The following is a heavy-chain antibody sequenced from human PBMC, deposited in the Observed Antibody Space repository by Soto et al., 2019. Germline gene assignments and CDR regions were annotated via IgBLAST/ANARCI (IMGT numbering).Heavy chain of an antibody. V-gene: IGHV3-7*03. D-gene: IGHD4-4*01. J-gene: IGHJ4*02. CDR2: IRPDGSEI. CDR1: GFTFTDFY. CDR3: AGWGGQDYNY. Sequence: EVQLVQSGGGLVQPGGSLRLSCVGSGFTFTDFYMNWVRQAPGKGLEWVANIRPDGSEINYVESVKGRFTTSRDNAKNSLFLQMNSLRADDTAVYYCAGWGGQDYNYWGQGILVTVSS.